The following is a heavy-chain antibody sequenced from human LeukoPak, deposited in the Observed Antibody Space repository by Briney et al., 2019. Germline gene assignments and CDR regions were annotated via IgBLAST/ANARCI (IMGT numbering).Heavy chain of an antibody. V-gene: IGHV1-8*03. J-gene: IGHJ4*02. CDR2: MNPNSGNS. Sequence: ASVKASCKTSGYTFTRNDINWVRQATGQGLEWMGWMNPNSGNSGYAQKFQGRVTITKDNSISTAYMELNSLTSEDTAVYYCARAISDSTGYYAYYFDSWGQGTLVTVSS. CDR3: ARAISDSTGYYAYYFDS. D-gene: IGHD3-22*01. CDR1: GYTFTRND.